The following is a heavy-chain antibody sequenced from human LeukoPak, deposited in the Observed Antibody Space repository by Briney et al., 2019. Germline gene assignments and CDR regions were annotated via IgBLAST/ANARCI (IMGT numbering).Heavy chain of an antibody. CDR2: IIPILGIA. CDR3: ARGLGDDSSGYYSDYYYYGMDV. Sequence: SVKVSCKASGYTFTSYGISWVRQAPGQGLEWMGRIIPILGIANYAQKFQGRVTITADKSTSTAYMELSSLRSEDTAVYYCARGLGDDSSGYYSDYYYYGMDVWGQGTTVTVSS. D-gene: IGHD3-22*01. CDR1: GYTFTSYG. J-gene: IGHJ6*02. V-gene: IGHV1-69*04.